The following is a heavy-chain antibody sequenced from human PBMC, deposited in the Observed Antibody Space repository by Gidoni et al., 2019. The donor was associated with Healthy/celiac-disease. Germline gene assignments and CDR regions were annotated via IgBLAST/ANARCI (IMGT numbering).Heavy chain of an antibody. J-gene: IGHJ4*02. CDR2: SSSNGGST. CDR1: GFTFSSYA. CDR3: ARDRPSSNYIFDY. Sequence: ELQLVESGGVLVHPGGSLRLSCASSGFTFSSYAMHWVRQAPGKGLEYVSASSSNGGSTYYANSVKGRFTISRDNSKNTLYLQMGSLRAEDMAVYYCARDRPSSNYIFDYWGQGTLVTVSS. V-gene: IGHV3-64*01. D-gene: IGHD4-4*01.